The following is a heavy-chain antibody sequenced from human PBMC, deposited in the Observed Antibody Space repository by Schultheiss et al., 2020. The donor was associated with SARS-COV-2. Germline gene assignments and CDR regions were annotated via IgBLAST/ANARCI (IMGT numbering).Heavy chain of an antibody. J-gene: IGHJ4*02. CDR2: IYYSGST. D-gene: IGHD6-19*01. CDR1: GGSISSGGYY. CDR3: ARRSRALYSSGWYYFDY. Sequence: SETLSLTCTVSGGSISSGGYYWSWIRQHPGKGLEWIGYIYYSGSTYYNPSLKSRVTISVDTSKNQFSLKLSSVTAADTAVYYCARRSRALYSSGWYYFDYWGQGTLVTVSS. V-gene: IGHV4-31*03.